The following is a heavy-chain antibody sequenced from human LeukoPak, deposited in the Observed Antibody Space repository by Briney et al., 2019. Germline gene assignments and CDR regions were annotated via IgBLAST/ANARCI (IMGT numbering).Heavy chain of an antibody. J-gene: IGHJ6*03. CDR2: ISSSSSYI. CDR3: ARAEGVPAAIYYYIDV. CDR1: GFILSSYS. Sequence: GGSLRLSCAASGFILSSYSMNWVRQAPGKGLEWVSSISSSSSYIYYADSVKGRFTISRDNAKNSLFLQMNSLRAGDTAVYYCARAEGVPAAIYYYIDVWGKGTTVTVSS. D-gene: IGHD2-2*02. V-gene: IGHV3-21*01.